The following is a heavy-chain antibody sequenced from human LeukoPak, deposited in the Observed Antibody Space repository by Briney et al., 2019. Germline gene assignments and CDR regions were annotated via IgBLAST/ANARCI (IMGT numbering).Heavy chain of an antibody. CDR2: IYSGGST. D-gene: IGHD3-22*01. Sequence: GGSLRLSCAASGFTVSSNYMSWVRQAPGKGLEWVSVIYSGGSTYHADSVKGRFTISRDNSKNTLYLQMNSLRAEDTAVYYCARVLPVGYSSGYFFGYWGQGTLVTVSS. CDR1: GFTVSSNY. CDR3: ARVLPVGYSSGYFFGY. J-gene: IGHJ4*02. V-gene: IGHV3-66*02.